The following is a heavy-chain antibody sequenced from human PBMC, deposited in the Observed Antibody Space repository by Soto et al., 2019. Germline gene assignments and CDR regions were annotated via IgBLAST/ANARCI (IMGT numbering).Heavy chain of an antibody. CDR2: INPSGGST. Sequence: VKVSCKASGYTFTSYYMHWVRQAPGQGLEWMGIINPSGGSTSYAQKFQGRVTMTRDTSTSTVYMELSSLRSEDTAVYYCARDGSTSFYYYYGMDVWGQGTTVTVSS. CDR1: GYTFTSYY. J-gene: IGHJ6*02. D-gene: IGHD2-2*01. V-gene: IGHV1-46*01. CDR3: ARDGSTSFYYYYGMDV.